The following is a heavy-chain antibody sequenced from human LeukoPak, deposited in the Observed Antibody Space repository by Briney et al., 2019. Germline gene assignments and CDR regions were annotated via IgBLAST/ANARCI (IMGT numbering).Heavy chain of an antibody. CDR1: GFTFSSYA. CDR2: ISGSGGST. V-gene: IGHV3-23*01. CDR3: AKGMLPSATRKRGYSYGYSDY. Sequence: PGGSLRPSCAASGFTFSSYAMSWVRQAPGKGLEWVSAISGSGGSTYYADSVKGRFTISRDNSKNTLYLQMNSLRAEDTAVYYCAKGMLPSATRKRGYSYGYSDYWGQGTLVTVSS. D-gene: IGHD5-18*01. J-gene: IGHJ4*02.